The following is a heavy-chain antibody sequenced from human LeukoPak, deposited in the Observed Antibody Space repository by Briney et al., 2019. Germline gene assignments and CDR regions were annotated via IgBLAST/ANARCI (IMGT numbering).Heavy chain of an antibody. CDR1: GFTVFSSY. J-gene: IGHJ4*02. CDR3: ARGLWESWYLYFDN. CDR2: IYSDGST. Sequence: GGSLRLSCAASGFTVFSSYMTWVRQAPGKGLEWVSVIYSDGSTYSADSVKGRFTIFRDSYKNTLHLQMDRLSTEDTGMYYCARGLWESWYLYFDNWGQGTLVTVSS. D-gene: IGHD3-16*01. V-gene: IGHV3-53*05.